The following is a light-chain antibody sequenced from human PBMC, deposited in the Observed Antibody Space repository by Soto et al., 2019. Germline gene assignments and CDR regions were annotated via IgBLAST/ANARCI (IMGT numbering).Light chain of an antibody. V-gene: IGKV1-5*03. J-gene: IGKJ1*01. CDR2: KAS. Sequence: DIQLTQSPSTLSASLGDRVTLTCRASQSVLNWLAWYQQKPGKAPKLLIYKASSLESGVPSRFSGSGSGTEFTLTISSLQPDDFATYYCQQYNSYTRTFGQGTKVDIK. CDR1: QSVLNW. CDR3: QQYNSYTRT.